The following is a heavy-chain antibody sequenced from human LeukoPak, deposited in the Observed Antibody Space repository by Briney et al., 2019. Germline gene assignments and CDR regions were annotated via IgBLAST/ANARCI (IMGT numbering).Heavy chain of an antibody. Sequence: GGSLRLSCAASGFTFSSYEMNWVRQAPGKGLEWVGFILSKAYGGTTEYAPSVKGRFTISRDDSKSIAYLQMNSLKTEDTAVYYCTRDLLYYYDSRGHFDYWGQGTLVTVSS. CDR3: TRDLLYYYDSRGHFDY. CDR2: ILSKAYGGTT. D-gene: IGHD3-22*01. V-gene: IGHV3-49*04. CDR1: GFTFSSYE. J-gene: IGHJ4*02.